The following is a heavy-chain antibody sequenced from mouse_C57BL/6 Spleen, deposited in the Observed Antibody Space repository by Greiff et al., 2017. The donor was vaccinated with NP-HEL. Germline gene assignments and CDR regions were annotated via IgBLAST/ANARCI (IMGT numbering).Heavy chain of an antibody. CDR3: ASLYGSSYYFDY. CDR2: IDPANGNT. J-gene: IGHJ2*01. Sequence: VQLKESVAELVRPGASVKLSCTASGFNIKNTYMHWVKQRPEQGLEWIGRIDPANGNTKYAPKFQGKATITADTSSNTAYLQLSSLTSEDTAIYYCASLYGSSYYFDYWGQGTTLTVSS. D-gene: IGHD1-1*01. V-gene: IGHV14-3*01. CDR1: GFNIKNTY.